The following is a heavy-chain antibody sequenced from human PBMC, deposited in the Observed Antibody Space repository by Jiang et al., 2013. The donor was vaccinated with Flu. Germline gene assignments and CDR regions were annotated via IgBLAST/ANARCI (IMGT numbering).Heavy chain of an antibody. V-gene: IGHV3-49*03. Sequence: VQLVESGGGLVQPGRSLRLSCTASGFTFGDYAMSWFRQAPGKGLEWVGFIRSKAYGGTTEYAASVKGRFTISRDDSKSIAYLQMNSLKTEDTAVYYCTRVRPYIVVVTATPDYWGRGTLVTVSS. D-gene: IGHD2-21*02. CDR3: TRVRPYIVVVTATPDY. CDR2: IRSKAYGGTT. J-gene: IGHJ4*02. CDR1: GFTFGDYA.